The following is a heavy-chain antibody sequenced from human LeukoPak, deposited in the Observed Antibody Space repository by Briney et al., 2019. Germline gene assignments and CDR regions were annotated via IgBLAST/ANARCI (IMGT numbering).Heavy chain of an antibody. Sequence: TGGSLTLSCAASGFSFSTLWMHWLRQAPGKGLVCVAQINSDGSRTSYADSVKGRFTISRDNAKNTLYLEMISLRAEDTAVYYCESLTVVARDHWGQGTLVTVSS. CDR1: GFSFSTLW. V-gene: IGHV3-74*01. J-gene: IGHJ4*02. CDR3: ESLTVVARDH. CDR2: INSDGSRT. D-gene: IGHD3-22*01.